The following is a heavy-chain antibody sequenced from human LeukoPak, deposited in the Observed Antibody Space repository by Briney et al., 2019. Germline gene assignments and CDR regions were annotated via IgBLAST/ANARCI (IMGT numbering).Heavy chain of an antibody. Sequence: SETLSLTCTVSGGSISSGGYYWSWIRQHPGKGLEWIGRIYTSGSANYNPSLKSRVTMSVDTSKNQFSLKLSSVTAADTAVYYCARAGWVTVDYFDYWGQGTLVTVSS. CDR2: IYTSGSA. CDR1: GGSISSGGYY. J-gene: IGHJ4*02. V-gene: IGHV4-61*02. D-gene: IGHD4-17*01. CDR3: ARAGWVTVDYFDY.